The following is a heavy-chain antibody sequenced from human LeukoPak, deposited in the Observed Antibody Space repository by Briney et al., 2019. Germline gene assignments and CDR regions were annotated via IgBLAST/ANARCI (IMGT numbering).Heavy chain of an antibody. CDR1: GFRSNTYA. Sequence: PGGSLRLSCVTSGFRSNTYAIHWVRQAPGKGLEWVALISYNGGRKEYADSVNGRFTIDRDNSMNTVYLQMNGLRPDDTAIYFCARQEARDYYYEGLDFWGQGNLVTVSS. J-gene: IGHJ4*02. V-gene: IGHV3-30*04. CDR2: ISYNGGRK. CDR3: ARQEARDYYYEGLDF. D-gene: IGHD3-22*01.